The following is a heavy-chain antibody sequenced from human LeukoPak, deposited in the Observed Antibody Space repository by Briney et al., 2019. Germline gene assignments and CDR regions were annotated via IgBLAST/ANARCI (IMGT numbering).Heavy chain of an antibody. CDR1: GFTFDDYG. CDR2: INWNGGST. V-gene: IGHV3-20*01. Sequence: GGSLRLSCAASGFTFDDYGMSWVRQAPGKGLEWVSGINWNGGSTGYADSVKGRFTISRDGAKNSLYLQMNSLRAEDTALYHCARGKYYYDSSGYLYWDYWGQGTLVTVSS. CDR3: ARGKYYYDSSGYLYWDY. D-gene: IGHD3-22*01. J-gene: IGHJ4*02.